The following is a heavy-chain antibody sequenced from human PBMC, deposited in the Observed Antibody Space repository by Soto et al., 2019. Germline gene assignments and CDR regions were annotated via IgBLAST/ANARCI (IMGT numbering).Heavy chain of an antibody. J-gene: IGHJ5*02. D-gene: IGHD2-15*01. CDR2: IYPGDSDT. CDR3: ARDLPREVAATPWFEP. V-gene: IGHV5-51*01. CDR1: GYSFTSYW. Sequence: PGESLKISCKGSGYSFTSYWIGWVRQMPGKGLEWMGIIYPGDSDTRYSPSFQGQVTISADKSIITAYLQWSSLKASDTAMYYCARDLPREVAATPWFEPRGQVTMITVSS.